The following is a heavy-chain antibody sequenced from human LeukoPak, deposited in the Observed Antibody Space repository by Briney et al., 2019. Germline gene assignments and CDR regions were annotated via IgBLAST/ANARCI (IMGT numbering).Heavy chain of an antibody. CDR3: ARHMGGYSSVPFDY. CDR2: IYASDSDT. V-gene: IGHV5-51*01. Sequence: GESLKISCKGSGHSFINYWVSWVRQVPGKGLEWMGVIYASDSDTRYSPSFQGQVTISADKSISTAYLQWSSLKASDAAMYYCARHMGGYSSVPFDYWGQGTLVTVSS. CDR1: GHSFINYW. D-gene: IGHD6-25*01. J-gene: IGHJ4*02.